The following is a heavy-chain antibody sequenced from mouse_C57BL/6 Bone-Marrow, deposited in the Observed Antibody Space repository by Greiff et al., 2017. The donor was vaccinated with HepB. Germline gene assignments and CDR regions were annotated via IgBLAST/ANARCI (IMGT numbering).Heavy chain of an antibody. V-gene: IGHV5-4*01. J-gene: IGHJ3*01. CDR2: ISDGGSYT. CDR3: ARETPWFAY. CDR1: GFTFSSYA. Sequence: DVHLVESGGGLVKPGGSLKLSCAASGFTFSSYAMSWVRQTPEKRLEWVATISDGGSYTYYPDNVKGRFTISRDNAKNNLYLQMSHLKSEDTAMYYCARETPWFAYWGQGTLVTVSA.